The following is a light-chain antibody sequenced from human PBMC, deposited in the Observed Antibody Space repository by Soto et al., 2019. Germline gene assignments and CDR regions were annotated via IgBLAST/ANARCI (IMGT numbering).Light chain of an antibody. J-gene: IGKJ5*01. CDR1: QTVSTN. V-gene: IGKV3-15*01. Sequence: EIVMTQSPATLSVSPGERATLSCRASQTVSTNLAWFQQKPGQAPRLLIYGTSTRATGIPARFSGSGSGTEFTLTVSSLQSEDFAVYYCQQYNNWPPITFGQGTRLEIK. CDR3: QQYNNWPPIT. CDR2: GTS.